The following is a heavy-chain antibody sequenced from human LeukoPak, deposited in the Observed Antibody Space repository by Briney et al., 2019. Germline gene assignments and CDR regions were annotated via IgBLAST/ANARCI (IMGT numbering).Heavy chain of an antibody. CDR2: IRSKTNNYAT. CDR1: GFTFGGSP. J-gene: IGHJ4*02. Sequence: GGSLRLSCAASGFTFGGSPIHWVRQASGKGLEWVGRIRSKTNNYATAYTASVKGRFTISRDDSKNTSYLQMNSLKTEDTAMYYCTRLEAAADSDYWGQGTLVTVSS. CDR3: TRLEAAADSDY. D-gene: IGHD6-13*01. V-gene: IGHV3-73*01.